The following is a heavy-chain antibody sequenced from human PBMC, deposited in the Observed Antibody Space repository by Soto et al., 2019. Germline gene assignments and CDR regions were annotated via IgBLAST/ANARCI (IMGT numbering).Heavy chain of an antibody. CDR1: GFTFSSHW. CDR2: IKQDGSEK. D-gene: IGHD3-3*01. CDR3: ATDLNWSGT. V-gene: IGHV3-7*01. J-gene: IGHJ3*01. Sequence: GGSLRLSCASSGFTFSSHWTSWVRQAPGKGLEWVANIKQDGSEKYYVDSVKGRFTISRDNAKNSLSLQMNSLRAEDTALYYCATDLNWSGTWGQGTMVTV.